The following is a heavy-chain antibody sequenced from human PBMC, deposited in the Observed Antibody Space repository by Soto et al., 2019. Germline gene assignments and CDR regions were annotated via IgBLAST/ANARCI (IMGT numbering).Heavy chain of an antibody. D-gene: IGHD3-10*01. V-gene: IGHV4-31*03. Sequence: PSETLSLTCTVSGVSISSGGYYWSWIRQHPGKGLEWIGYIYYSGSTYYNPSLKSRVTISVDTSKNQFSLKLSSVTAADTAVYYCAREHYYGSGSYYKPGFYFDYWGQGTLVTVSS. J-gene: IGHJ4*02. CDR2: IYYSGST. CDR1: GVSISSGGYY. CDR3: AREHYYGSGSYYKPGFYFDY.